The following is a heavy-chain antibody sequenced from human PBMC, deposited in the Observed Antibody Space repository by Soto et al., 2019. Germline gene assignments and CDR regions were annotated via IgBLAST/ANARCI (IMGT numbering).Heavy chain of an antibody. J-gene: IGHJ3*02. V-gene: IGHV5-51*01. D-gene: IGHD3-22*01. CDR3: ARRGDSSGYYSGAFDI. Sequence: LGESLKISCKGSGYSFTSYWIGWVRQMPGKGLEWMGIIYPGDSDTRYSPSFQGQVTISADKSISTAYLQWSSLKASDTAMYYCARRGDSSGYYSGAFDIWGQGTMVTVSS. CDR1: GYSFTSYW. CDR2: IYPGDSDT.